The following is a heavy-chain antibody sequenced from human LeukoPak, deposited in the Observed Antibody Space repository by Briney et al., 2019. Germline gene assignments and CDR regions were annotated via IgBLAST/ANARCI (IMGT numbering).Heavy chain of an antibody. V-gene: IGHV3-30*04. CDR2: ISYDGSDK. CDR1: GFTLSTYA. D-gene: IGHD5-24*01. CDR3: AMKAVPRPRLHDAFDF. Sequence: GRSLRLSCAASGFTLSTYAMHWVRQAPGKGLEWVAVISYDGSDKYYADSVRGRFTISRDNSKNTLYLQMNSLRADDTAVYYCAMKAVPRPRLHDAFDFWGQGTVVSVSS. J-gene: IGHJ3*01.